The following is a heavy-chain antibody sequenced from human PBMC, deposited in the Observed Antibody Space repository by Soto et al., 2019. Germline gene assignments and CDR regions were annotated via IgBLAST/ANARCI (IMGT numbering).Heavy chain of an antibody. CDR3: AGWYYESGLDV. CDR1: GFSLNTNGMG. V-gene: IGHV2-5*02. D-gene: IGHD2-15*01. CDR2: IYWDEDK. Sequence: QITLKESGPTLVRPTQTLTLTCSFSGFSLNTNGMGVGWIRQPPGKALEWLAFIYWDEDKRYSPSLKTRLTVTTDTSKNEVVLTLTNLDPLDTVTYYCAGWYYESGLDVWGQGTTVTVSS. J-gene: IGHJ6*02.